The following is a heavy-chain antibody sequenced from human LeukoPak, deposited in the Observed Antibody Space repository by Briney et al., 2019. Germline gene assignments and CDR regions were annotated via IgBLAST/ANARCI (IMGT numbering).Heavy chain of an antibody. Sequence: GGSLRLSCAASGFTFSSYAMHWVRQAPGKGLEWVAVISYDGSNKYYADSVKGRFTISRDNSKNTLYLQMNSLRAEDTAVYYCARDSFGDGYSYYFDYWGQGTLVTVSS. CDR3: ARDSFGDGYSYYFDY. J-gene: IGHJ4*02. D-gene: IGHD5-24*01. CDR1: GFTFSSYA. CDR2: ISYDGSNK. V-gene: IGHV3-30-3*01.